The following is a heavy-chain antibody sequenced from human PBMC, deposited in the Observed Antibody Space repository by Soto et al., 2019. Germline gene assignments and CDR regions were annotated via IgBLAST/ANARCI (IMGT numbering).Heavy chain of an antibody. Sequence: QVPLVQSGAEVKKPGASVKVSCKASGYTFTGYYMHWVRQAPGQGLEWMGWINPNSGGTNYAQKFQGWVTMTRDTSISTAYMELSRLRSDDTAVYYCARVHGDSWGAFDIWGQGTMVTVSS. CDR1: GYTFTGYY. V-gene: IGHV1-2*04. CDR3: ARVHGDSWGAFDI. D-gene: IGHD4-17*01. J-gene: IGHJ3*02. CDR2: INPNSGGT.